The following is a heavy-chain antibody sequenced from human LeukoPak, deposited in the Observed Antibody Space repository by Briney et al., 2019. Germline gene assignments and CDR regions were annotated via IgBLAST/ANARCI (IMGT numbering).Heavy chain of an antibody. D-gene: IGHD2/OR15-2a*01. CDR3: ARDWFHAIDY. CDR1: GFTVSSNY. J-gene: IGHJ4*02. CDR2: IYSGGST. V-gene: IGHV3-66*01. Sequence: PGGSLRLSCAASGFTVSSNYMSWVRQAPGKGLEWVSVIYSGGSTYYADSVKGRFTISRDNAKNTLYLQMNSLRAEDTAVYYCARDWFHAIDYWGQGTLVTVSS.